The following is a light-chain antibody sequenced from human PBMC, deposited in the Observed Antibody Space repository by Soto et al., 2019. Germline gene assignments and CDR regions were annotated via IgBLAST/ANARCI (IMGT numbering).Light chain of an antibody. CDR2: RND. V-gene: IGLV1-47*01. CDR3: AAWDDSLSALV. CDR1: SSNIESNY. J-gene: IGLJ3*02. Sequence: QAVVTQPPSASGTPGQRVTISCSGSSSNIESNYVYWYQQLPGSAPKLLIYRNDQRPSGVPDRFSGSKSGTSASLAISGLRSEDEADYYCAAWDDSLSALVFGGGTKLTV.